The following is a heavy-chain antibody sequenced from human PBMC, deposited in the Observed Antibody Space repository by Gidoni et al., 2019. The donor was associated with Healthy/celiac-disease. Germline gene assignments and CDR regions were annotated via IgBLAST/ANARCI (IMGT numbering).Heavy chain of an antibody. D-gene: IGHD6-6*01. CDR2: IYWNDDK. Sequence: QITLTESGPTLVKPTQTLTLTCTFSGFSLSTSGVGVGWLRQPPGKALEWLALIYWNDDKRYSPSLKSRLTITKDTSKNQVVLTMTNMDPVDTATYYCAHSVDSSSHNWFDPWGQGTLVTVSS. J-gene: IGHJ5*02. CDR3: AHSVDSSSHNWFDP. V-gene: IGHV2-5*01. CDR1: GFSLSTSGVG.